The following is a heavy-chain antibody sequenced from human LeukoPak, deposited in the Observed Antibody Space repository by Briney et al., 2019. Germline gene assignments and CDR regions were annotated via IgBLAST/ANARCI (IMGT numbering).Heavy chain of an antibody. J-gene: IGHJ5*02. CDR2: IYYSGST. Sequence: SETLSLTCTVSGGSISSSSYYWGWIRQPPGKGLEWIGSIYYSGSTYYNPSLKSRVTISVDTSKNQFSLKLSSVTAADTAVYYCAREEKAQPPWFDPWGQGTLVTVSS. D-gene: IGHD2-2*01. V-gene: IGHV4-39*07. CDR1: GGSISSSSYY. CDR3: AREEKAQPPWFDP.